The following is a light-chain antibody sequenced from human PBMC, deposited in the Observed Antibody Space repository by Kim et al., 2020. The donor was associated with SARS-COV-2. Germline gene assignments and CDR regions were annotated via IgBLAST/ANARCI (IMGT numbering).Light chain of an antibody. V-gene: IGKV1-5*03. CDR3: QQYESEPLT. Sequence: DIHLTQSPPTLSASVGDRVTITCRASRGIMNGLAWYQQKPGKAPKLLIYKASSLESGVPSRFSGSGSGTEFTLTISSLQPDDFASYHCQQYESEPLTFGQGTKLEI. J-gene: IGKJ2*01. CDR1: RGIMNG. CDR2: KAS.